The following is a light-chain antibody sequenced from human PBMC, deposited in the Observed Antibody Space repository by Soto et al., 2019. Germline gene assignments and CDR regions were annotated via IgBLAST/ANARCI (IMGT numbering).Light chain of an antibody. CDR2: DVS. CDR3: QQYDSYRT. J-gene: IGKJ1*01. V-gene: IGKV1-5*01. Sequence: DIQLTQSPSTLSASVGDRVTITCRPSQNISTSLAWYQQKSGRAPKLLIYDVSNLESGVPSRFSGSGSGTEFSLTIRGLQPDDFATYYCQQYDSYRTFDQGTTVEVK. CDR1: QNISTS.